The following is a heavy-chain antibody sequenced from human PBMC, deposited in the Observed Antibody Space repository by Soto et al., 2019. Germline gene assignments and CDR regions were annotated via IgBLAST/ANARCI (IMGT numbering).Heavy chain of an antibody. J-gene: IGHJ4*02. Sequence: SGGSLRLSCAASGFTFSSYGMHWVRQAPGKGLEWVAVIWYDGGNKYYADSLKGRFTISRDNSKKTLYLQVNSLRAEDTAVHFCARDDYDSSGYYYVDYWGQGTLVTVSS. V-gene: IGHV3-33*01. CDR2: IWYDGGNK. CDR3: ARDDYDSSGYYYVDY. CDR1: GFTFSSYG. D-gene: IGHD3-22*01.